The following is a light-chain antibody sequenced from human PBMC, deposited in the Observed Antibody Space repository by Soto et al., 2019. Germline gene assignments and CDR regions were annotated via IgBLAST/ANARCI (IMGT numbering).Light chain of an antibody. Sequence: QSVVTQSSSASASPGASVKLTCTLSSGHSSYISAWHQQQPGKAPRYLMQVVSSGTYNKGSGVPDRFSASSSGADRYLTSSRIHAEDDADFYGECYDSNNAVVFGGGTKLTVL. CDR3: ECYDSNNAVV. J-gene: IGLJ2*01. V-gene: IGLV4-60*03. CDR2: VVSSGTY. CDR1: SGHSSYI.